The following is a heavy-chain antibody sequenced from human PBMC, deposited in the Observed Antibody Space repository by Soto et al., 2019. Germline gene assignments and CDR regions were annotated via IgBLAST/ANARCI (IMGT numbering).Heavy chain of an antibody. V-gene: IGHV3-23*01. CDR1: GFTFSSYA. D-gene: IGHD1-26*01. Sequence: EVQLLESGRGLVQPGGSLRLSCAASGFTFSSYAMSWVRQAPGKGLEWVSAISGSGGSTYYADSVKGRFTISRDNSKNTLYLQMNSLKTEDTAVYYCARVGAGFDYWGQGTLVTVSS. CDR3: ARVGAGFDY. CDR2: ISGSGGST. J-gene: IGHJ4*02.